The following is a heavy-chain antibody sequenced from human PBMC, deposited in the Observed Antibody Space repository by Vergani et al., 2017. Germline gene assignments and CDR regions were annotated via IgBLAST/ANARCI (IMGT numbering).Heavy chain of an antibody. D-gene: IGHD4-17*01. Sequence: QVQLVESGGGVVQPGGSLRLSCAASGFTFSSYGMHWVRQAPGKGLEWVAFIRYDGSNKYYADSVKGRFTISRDNSKNTLYLQMNSLRAEDTAVYYCAALSIDYGDYGSFYYYYYGMDVWGQGP. CDR3: AALSIDYGDYGSFYYYYYGMDV. CDR2: IRYDGSNK. J-gene: IGHJ6*02. CDR1: GFTFSSYG. V-gene: IGHV3-30*02.